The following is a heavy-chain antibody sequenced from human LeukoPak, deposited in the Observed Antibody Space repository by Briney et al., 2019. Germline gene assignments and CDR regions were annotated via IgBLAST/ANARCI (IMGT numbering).Heavy chain of an antibody. J-gene: IGHJ5*02. CDR2: TVSRGTT. V-gene: IGHV3-23*01. Sequence: GGSLRLSCVASGVTFTSDAMNWVRQAPGKGLEWVSSTVSRGTTQYADSVKGRFTVSRDTSKNTLYLQMNSLRADDTAVYYCAKCSTSAYTTGWCNWIDPWGQGTLVTVSS. CDR1: GVTFTSDA. CDR3: AKCSTSAYTTGWCNWIDP. D-gene: IGHD6-19*01.